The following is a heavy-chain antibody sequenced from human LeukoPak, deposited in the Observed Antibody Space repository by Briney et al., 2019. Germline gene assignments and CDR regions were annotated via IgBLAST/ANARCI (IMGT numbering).Heavy chain of an antibody. V-gene: IGHV3-33*01. D-gene: IGHD1-20*01. Sequence: GRSLRLSCAASGFTFSSYGMHWVRQAPGKGLEWVAVIWYDGSNKYYADSVKGRFTISRDNSKNTLYLQMNSLRAEDTAVYYCARARTVTGLGAYWGQGTLVTVSS. J-gene: IGHJ4*02. CDR3: ARARTVTGLGAY. CDR1: GFTFSSYG. CDR2: IWYDGSNK.